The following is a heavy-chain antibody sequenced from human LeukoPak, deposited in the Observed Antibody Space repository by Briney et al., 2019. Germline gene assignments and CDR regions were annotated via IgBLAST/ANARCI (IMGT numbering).Heavy chain of an antibody. Sequence: SETLSLTCTVSGGSISSSSYYWGWIRQPPGKGLEWIGSIYYSGSTYYNPSLKSRVTISVDTSKNQFPLKLSSVTAADTAVYYCASTVVITTRFDYWGQGTLVTVSS. J-gene: IGHJ4*02. CDR3: ASTVVITTRFDY. V-gene: IGHV4-39*01. D-gene: IGHD3-22*01. CDR2: IYYSGST. CDR1: GGSISSSSYY.